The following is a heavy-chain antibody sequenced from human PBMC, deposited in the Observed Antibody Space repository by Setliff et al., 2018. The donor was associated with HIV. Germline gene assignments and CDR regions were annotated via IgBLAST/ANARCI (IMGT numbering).Heavy chain of an antibody. CDR3: ARLHLRVPPSIFDY. J-gene: IGHJ4*02. Sequence: PSETLSLTCAVYGGSFSSYYWIWIRQPPGKGLEWIGEINHSGSTAYNPSLKSRVTISVDTSKNQFSLKLSSVTAADTAVYYCARLHLRVPPSIFDYWSPGTMVTVSS. CDR2: INHSGST. D-gene: IGHD2-2*01. CDR1: GGSFSSYY. V-gene: IGHV4-34*01.